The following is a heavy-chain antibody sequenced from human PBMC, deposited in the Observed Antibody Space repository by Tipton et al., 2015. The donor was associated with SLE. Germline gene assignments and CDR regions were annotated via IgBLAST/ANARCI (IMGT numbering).Heavy chain of an antibody. CDR3: ARGDPQGLEPFDY. V-gene: IGHV4-59*01. J-gene: IGHJ4*02. CDR1: GGSMSTYY. Sequence: LRLSCTVSGGSMSTYYWSWIRQPPGKGLEWIGYIYHSGSTNYNPSLRSRVTISVDTSKNQLSQQLSSVTTADTAVYYCARGDPQGLEPFDYWGQGTLVTVSS. CDR2: IYHSGST. D-gene: IGHD1-1*01.